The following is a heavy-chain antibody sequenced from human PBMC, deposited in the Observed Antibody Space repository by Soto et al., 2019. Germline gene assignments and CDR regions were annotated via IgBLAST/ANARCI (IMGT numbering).Heavy chain of an antibody. CDR2: ISYDGSNK. CDR1: GFTFSSYG. D-gene: IGHD5-12*01. V-gene: IGHV3-30*18. Sequence: GGALSLSSTASGFTFSSYGMHWVRQAPGKGLEWVAVISYDGSNKYYADSVKGRLTISRVNSKNTLYLQMNSLRGEDTAVYYCAKDNGSGCDWLRVGDASDIWGQGT. J-gene: IGHJ3*02. CDR3: AKDNGSGCDWLRVGDASDI.